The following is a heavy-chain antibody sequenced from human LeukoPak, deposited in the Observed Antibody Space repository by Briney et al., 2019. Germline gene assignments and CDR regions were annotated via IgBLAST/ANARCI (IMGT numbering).Heavy chain of an antibody. Sequence: ASVKVSCKASGYTFTSYAMHWVRQAPGQRLEWMGWINAGNGDTKYSQKFQGRVTITRDTSASTAYMELSSLRSEDTAVYYCARVAAMVTWKYYFDYWGQGTLVTVS. CDR3: ARVAAMVTWKYYFDY. CDR1: GYTFTSYA. V-gene: IGHV1-3*01. J-gene: IGHJ4*02. D-gene: IGHD5-18*01. CDR2: INAGNGDT.